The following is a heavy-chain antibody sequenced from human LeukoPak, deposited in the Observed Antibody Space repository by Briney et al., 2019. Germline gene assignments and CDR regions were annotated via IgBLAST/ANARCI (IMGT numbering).Heavy chain of an antibody. V-gene: IGHV4-34*01. D-gene: IGHD6-19*01. J-gene: IGHJ5*02. CDR2: INHSGST. CDR3: ARQFWATPGIAVAAPGWFDP. Sequence: SETLSLTCTVSGGSISSYYWSWIRQPPGKGLEWIGEINHSGSTNYNPSLKSRVTISVDTSKNQFSLKLSSVTAADTAVYYCARQFWATPGIAVAAPGWFDPWGQGTLVTVSS. CDR1: GGSISSYY.